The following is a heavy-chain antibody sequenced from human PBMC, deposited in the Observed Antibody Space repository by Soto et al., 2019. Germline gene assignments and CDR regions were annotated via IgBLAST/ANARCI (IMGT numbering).Heavy chain of an antibody. V-gene: IGHV1-69*13. J-gene: IGHJ4*02. CDR2: IIPIFGTA. D-gene: IGHD1-7*01. CDR1: GGTFSSYA. CDR3: ARDPLPYNCNYSFAY. Sequence: SVKVSCKASGGTFSSYAISWVRQAPGQGLEWMGGIIPIFGTANYAQKFQGRVTITADESTSTAYMELSSLRSEDTAVYYCARDPLPYNCNYSFAYWGQGPRVTVS.